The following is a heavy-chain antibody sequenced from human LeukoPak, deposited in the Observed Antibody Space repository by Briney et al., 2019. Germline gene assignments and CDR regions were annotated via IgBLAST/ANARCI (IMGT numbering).Heavy chain of an antibody. CDR2: ISAYNGNT. J-gene: IGHJ4*02. CDR3: ARGGLRGYSYGYSDY. CDR1: GYTFTSYG. Sequence: ASVKVSCKASGYTFTSYGISWVRQAPGQGLEWMGWISAYNGNTNYAQKLQGRVTMTTDTSTSTAYMELRSLRSDDTAVYYCARGGLRGYSYGYSDYWGQGTLVTVSS. D-gene: IGHD5-18*01. V-gene: IGHV1-18*01.